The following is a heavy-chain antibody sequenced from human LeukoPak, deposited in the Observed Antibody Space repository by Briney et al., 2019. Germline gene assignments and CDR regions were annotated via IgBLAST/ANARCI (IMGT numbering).Heavy chain of an antibody. CDR1: GGSFSGYY. CDR2: INHSGST. Sequence: PSETLSLTCAVYGGSFSGYYWSWLRQPPGKVLEWVGEINHSGSTNYNPSLKSRVTISVDTSKDQFSLKLSSVTAADTAVYYCARGGRRWLQPNNWFDPWGQGTLVTVSS. CDR3: ARGGRRWLQPNNWFDP. J-gene: IGHJ5*02. D-gene: IGHD5-24*01. V-gene: IGHV4-34*01.